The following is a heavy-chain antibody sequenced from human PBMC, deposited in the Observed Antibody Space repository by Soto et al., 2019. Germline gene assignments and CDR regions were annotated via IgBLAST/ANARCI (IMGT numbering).Heavy chain of an antibody. CDR1: KFTFSNYW. D-gene: IGHD1-26*01. CDR2: INSDGTRT. V-gene: IGHV3-74*01. CDR3: ARVATVSYDWFDP. J-gene: IGHJ5*02. Sequence: EAQLVESGGDLVQPGGSLRLSCAASKFTFSNYWMHWVRQAPGKGLMWVSRINSDGTRTAYADSVKGRFTISRDNTKDTLFLYMDGPRAEDTAVYYCARVATVSYDWFDPCGQGTLVTVSS.